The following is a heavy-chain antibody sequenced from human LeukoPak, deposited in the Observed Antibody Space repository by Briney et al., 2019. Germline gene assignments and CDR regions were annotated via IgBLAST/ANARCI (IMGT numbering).Heavy chain of an antibody. CDR3: ARLDSGTYSPLDY. Sequence: PSETLSLTCTVSGGSISSSSYYWGRIRQPPGKGLEWIGSIYYSGSTYYNPSLQSRVTISVDTSKNQLSLKLSSVTAADTAVYYCARLDSGTYSPLDYWGQGTLVTVSS. V-gene: IGHV4-39*01. D-gene: IGHD3-10*01. J-gene: IGHJ4*02. CDR1: GGSISSSSYY. CDR2: IYYSGST.